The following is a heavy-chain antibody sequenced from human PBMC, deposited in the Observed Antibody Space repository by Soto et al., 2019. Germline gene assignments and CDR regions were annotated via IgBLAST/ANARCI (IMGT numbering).Heavy chain of an antibody. CDR1: GYTFTSYY. D-gene: IGHD3-9*01. J-gene: IGHJ3*02. V-gene: IGHV1-46*03. Sequence: ASVKVSCKASGYTFTSYYMHWVRQAPGQGLEWMGIINPSGGSTSYAQKSQGRVTMTRDTSTSTVYMELSSLRSEDTAVYYCARGAYDILTGYFGASVSFDIWGQGTMVTVSS. CDR2: INPSGGST. CDR3: ARGAYDILTGYFGASVSFDI.